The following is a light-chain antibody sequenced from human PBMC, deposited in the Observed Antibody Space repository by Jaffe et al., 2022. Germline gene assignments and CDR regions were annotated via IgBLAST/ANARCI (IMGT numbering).Light chain of an antibody. CDR3: QVWDDSDHSNWV. J-gene: IGLJ3*02. CDR2: DDS. CDR1: NIGSKT. V-gene: IGLV3-21*02. Sequence: SYVLTQPPSVSVAPGQTASITCGGNNIGSKTVHWYQQKPGQAPVLVVYDDSDRPSGIPERFSGSNSGNTATLTISRVEAGDEADYYCQVWDDSDHSNWVFGGGTKLTVL.